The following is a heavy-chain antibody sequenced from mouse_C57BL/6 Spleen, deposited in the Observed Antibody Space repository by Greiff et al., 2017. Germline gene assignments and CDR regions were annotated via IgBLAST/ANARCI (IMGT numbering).Heavy chain of an antibody. J-gene: IGHJ2*01. CDR3: AGGYYGSGYYFDY. CDR2: IDPSDSYT. V-gene: IGHV1-69*01. CDR1: GYTFTSYW. D-gene: IGHD1-1*01. Sequence: QVQLQQSGAELVMPGASVKLSCKASGYTFTSYWMHWVKQRPGQGLEWIGEIDPSDSYTNYNQKFKGKSTLTVDKSSSTAYMQLSSLTSEDSAVYYCAGGYYGSGYYFDYWGQGTTLTVSS.